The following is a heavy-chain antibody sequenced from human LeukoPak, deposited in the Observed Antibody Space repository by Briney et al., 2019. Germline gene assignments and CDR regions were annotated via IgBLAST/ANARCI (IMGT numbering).Heavy chain of an antibody. CDR2: INQDGSEK. CDR1: GFPFSTHW. D-gene: IGHD4-17*01. J-gene: IGHJ1*01. V-gene: IGHV3-7*03. Sequence: QPGGSLRLSCGTSGFPFSTHWMTWVRQAAGKGLEWVANINQDGSEKYHAASVKGRFTISSGNSKSTLYLQMNSLRAEDTAVYYCAKDSGYGDYGGEYFQHWGQGTLVIVSS. CDR3: AKDSGYGDYGGEYFQH.